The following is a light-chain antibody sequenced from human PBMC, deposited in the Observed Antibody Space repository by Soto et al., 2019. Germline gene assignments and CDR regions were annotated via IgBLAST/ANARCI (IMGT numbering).Light chain of an antibody. CDR1: STDVGGYNY. J-gene: IGLJ1*01. Sequence: QSVLTQPASVSGSPGQSITICCSGTSTDVGGYNYVSWYQQHPGKAPKLMIYEVSNRPSGVSNRFSGSKSGNTASLTISGLQAEDEADYYCTSYTTSSTLENVFGTGTKLTVL. V-gene: IGLV2-14*01. CDR3: TSYTTSSTLENV. CDR2: EVS.